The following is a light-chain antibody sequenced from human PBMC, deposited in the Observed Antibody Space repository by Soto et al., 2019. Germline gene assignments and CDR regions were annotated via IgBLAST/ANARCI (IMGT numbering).Light chain of an antibody. V-gene: IGKV1-5*01. CDR3: QQYENLPT. CDR1: QSITAR. CDR2: DAS. J-gene: IGKJ5*01. Sequence: DIQMTQSPSPLSASVADRVTITCRASQSITARLAWYQQKPGKPPKLLIYDASILEAGVPSRFRGSGSGTDFTFTISRLHPEYVATYYCQQYENLPTLGQGTRLEIK.